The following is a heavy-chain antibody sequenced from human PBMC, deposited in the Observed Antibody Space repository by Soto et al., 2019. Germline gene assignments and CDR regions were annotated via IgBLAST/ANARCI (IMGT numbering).Heavy chain of an antibody. CDR1: GFTFSSYG. J-gene: IGHJ4*02. D-gene: IGHD2-15*01. CDR2: ISYDGSNK. CDR3: AKPDCSGGSCYEDYFDY. V-gene: IGHV3-30*18. Sequence: QVQLVESGGGVVQPGRSLRLSCAASGFTFSSYGMHWVRQAPGKGLEWVAVISYDGSNKYYADSVKGRFTISRDNSKNTLYLQMNSLRAEDTAVYYCAKPDCSGGSCYEDYFDYWGQGTLVTVSS.